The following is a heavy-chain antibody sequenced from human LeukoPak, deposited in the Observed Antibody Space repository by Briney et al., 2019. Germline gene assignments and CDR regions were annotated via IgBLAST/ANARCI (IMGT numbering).Heavy chain of an antibody. CDR1: GFTFNSYA. CDR2: ISSDGSNK. CDR3: ARGSKSYGDYVRSRIHYFDY. Sequence: GGSLRLSCAASGFTFNSYAMHWVRQPPGKGLEWVAVISSDGSNKYYADSVKGRFTISRDNSKNTLYLQMNSLRAEDTAVYYCARGSKSYGDYVRSRIHYFDYWGQGTLVTVSS. V-gene: IGHV3-30*04. J-gene: IGHJ4*02. D-gene: IGHD4-17*01.